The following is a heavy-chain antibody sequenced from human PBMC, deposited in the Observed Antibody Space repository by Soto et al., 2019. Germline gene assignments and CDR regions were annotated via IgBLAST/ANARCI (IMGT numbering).Heavy chain of an antibody. CDR3: ARRSIAAAGKAGYYYGMDV. J-gene: IGHJ6*02. Sequence: QVQLVQSGAEVKKPGSSVKVSCKASGGTFSSYAISWVRQAPGQGLEWMGGIIPIFGTANYAQKFQGRVTITADKSTSTAYMELSSLRSEETAVYYCARRSIAAAGKAGYYYGMDVWGQGTTVTVSS. CDR1: GGTFSSYA. D-gene: IGHD6-13*01. CDR2: IIPIFGTA. V-gene: IGHV1-69*06.